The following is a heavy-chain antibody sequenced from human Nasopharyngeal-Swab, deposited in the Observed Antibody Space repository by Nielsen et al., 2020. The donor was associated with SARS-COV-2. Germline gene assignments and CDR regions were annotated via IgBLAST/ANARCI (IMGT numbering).Heavy chain of an antibody. CDR3: AREGGATTELGLLFFV. J-gene: IGHJ4*02. CDR1: GLTFSSFE. CDR2: ISSSGRTI. D-gene: IGHD1-26*01. V-gene: IGHV3-48*03. Sequence: GGPLTLSCAASGLTFSSFELNWVRQAPGKGLEWVSYISSSGRTIYYADFVKGRFTISRDNAKNSLYLQMNSLRAEDTAVYYCAREGGATTELGLLFFVWSQGTLVTVSS.